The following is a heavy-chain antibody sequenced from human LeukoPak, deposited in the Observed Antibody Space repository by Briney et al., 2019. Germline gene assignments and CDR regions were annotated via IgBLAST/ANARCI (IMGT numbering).Heavy chain of an antibody. CDR2: IYYSGST. CDR1: GGSISSSSYY. Sequence: SETLSLTCTVSGGSISSSSYYWGWIRQPPGKGLEWIGSIYYSGSTYYNPSLKSRVTISVDTSKNQFSLKLSSVTAADTAVYYCARPQAAEVGAFDIWGQGTMVTVSS. V-gene: IGHV4-39*01. CDR3: ARPQAAEVGAFDI. J-gene: IGHJ3*02.